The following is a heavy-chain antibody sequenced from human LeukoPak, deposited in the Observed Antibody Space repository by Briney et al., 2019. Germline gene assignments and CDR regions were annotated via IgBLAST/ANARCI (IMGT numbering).Heavy chain of an antibody. CDR1: GFTFDDYT. CDR3: AKEYYHGGNHEAWFDY. J-gene: IGHJ4*02. D-gene: IGHD4-23*01. Sequence: PGGSLRLSCAASGFTFDDYTMHLVRQAPGKGLEWVSLISWDGGSTYYADSVKGRFTISRDNSKNSLYLQMNSLRTEDTALYYCAKEYYHGGNHEAWFDYWGQGTLVTVSS. V-gene: IGHV3-43*01. CDR2: ISWDGGST.